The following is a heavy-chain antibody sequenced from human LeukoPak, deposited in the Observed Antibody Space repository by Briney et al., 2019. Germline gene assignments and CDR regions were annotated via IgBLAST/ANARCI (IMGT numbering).Heavy chain of an antibody. CDR1: GGTFSSYA. CDR2: IIPIFGTA. D-gene: IGHD6-13*01. CDR3: AVIAAADDFDY. V-gene: IGHV1-69*13. Sequence: SVKVSCKASGGTFSSYAISWVRQAPGQGLEWMGGIIPIFGTANYAQMFQGRVTITADESTSTAYMELSSLRSEDTAVYYCAVIAAADDFDYWGQGTLVTVSS. J-gene: IGHJ4*02.